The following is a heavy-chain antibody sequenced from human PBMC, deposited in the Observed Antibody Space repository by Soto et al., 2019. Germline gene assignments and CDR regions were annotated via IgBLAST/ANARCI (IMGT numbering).Heavy chain of an antibody. CDR2: ITWDGINI. J-gene: IGHJ4*02. Sequence: EVQLVESGGGVVQPGGSLRLSCTASGFTFGDYTMHWVRQAPGKGLEWVSLITWDGINIGYADSVRGRFTISKDNSKNCLYLQMNGLRHEDTAFYYCAKEGIAWHWGQGTLVTVSS. D-gene: IGHD6-13*01. CDR1: GFTFGDYT. CDR3: AKEGIAWH. V-gene: IGHV3-43*01.